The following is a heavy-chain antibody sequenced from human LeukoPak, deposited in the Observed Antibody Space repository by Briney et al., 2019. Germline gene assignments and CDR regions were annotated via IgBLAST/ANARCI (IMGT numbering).Heavy chain of an antibody. J-gene: IGHJ4*02. CDR3: AKDIGYQWLVIDY. CDR1: GFTFSSYS. V-gene: IGHV3-21*04. CDR2: ISPTGSYI. Sequence: GGSLRLSCAASGFTFSSYSMNWVRQAPGKGLEWVSSISPTGSYIYYSDSMKGRFTISRDNAKNSLYLQMNSLRVEDTALYYCAKDIGYQWLVIDYWGQGTLVTVSS. D-gene: IGHD6-19*01.